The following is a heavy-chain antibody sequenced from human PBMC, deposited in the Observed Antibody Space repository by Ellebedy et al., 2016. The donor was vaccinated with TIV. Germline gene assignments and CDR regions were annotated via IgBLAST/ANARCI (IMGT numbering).Heavy chain of an antibody. CDR2: DSFDGNLH. D-gene: IGHD6-19*01. CDR3: ANEAGAVASDF. J-gene: IGHJ4*02. V-gene: IGHV3-30*18. Sequence: GGSLRLXXTGSGLRFSDYGIHWVRQAPGKGLEWVARDSFDGNLHYYADSVNGRFTISRDNSKNIVNLLMNNLRVEDTGVYYCANEAGAVASDFWGQGVLVTVSS. CDR1: GLRFSDYG.